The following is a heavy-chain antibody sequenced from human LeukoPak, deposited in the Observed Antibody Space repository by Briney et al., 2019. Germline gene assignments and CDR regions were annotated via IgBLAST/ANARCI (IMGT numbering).Heavy chain of an antibody. CDR3: ARDIVVVVAANTFDY. J-gene: IGHJ4*02. V-gene: IGHV1-8*01. CDR1: GYSFTSYD. CDR2: MNPNSGNT. D-gene: IGHD2-15*01. Sequence: ASVKVSCKASGYSFTSYDINWVRQATGQGLEWLGWMNPNSGNTGYAQKFQGRVTMTRNTSISTAYMELSSLRSADTAVYYCARDIVVVVAANTFDYWGQGTLVTVSS.